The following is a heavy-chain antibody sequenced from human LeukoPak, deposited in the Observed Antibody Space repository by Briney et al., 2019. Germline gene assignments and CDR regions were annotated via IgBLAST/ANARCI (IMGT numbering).Heavy chain of an antibody. V-gene: IGHV1-2*02. Sequence: ASVKVSCKASGYTFTGYYMHWVRQAPGQGLEWMGWINPNSGGTNYAQKFQGRVTMTRDTSTSTAYMELSRLRSDDTAVYYCARDWGCSSTSCYIPLYYFDYWGQGTLVTVSS. D-gene: IGHD2-2*02. CDR1: GYTFTGYY. CDR3: ARDWGCSSTSCYIPLYYFDY. CDR2: INPNSGGT. J-gene: IGHJ4*02.